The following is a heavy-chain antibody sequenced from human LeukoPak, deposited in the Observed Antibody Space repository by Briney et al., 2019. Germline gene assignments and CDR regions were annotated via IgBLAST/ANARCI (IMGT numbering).Heavy chain of an antibody. D-gene: IGHD3-10*02. Sequence: GGSLRLSCAASGFTFDDYAMHWVRQAPGKGLEWVSGISWNSGSIGYADSVKGRFTISRDNAKNSLYLQMDSLRAEDTALYFCARDGDYDRSYRSGFDYWGQGTLVTVSS. CDR3: ARDGDYDRSYRSGFDY. CDR2: ISWNSGSI. CDR1: GFTFDDYA. J-gene: IGHJ4*02. V-gene: IGHV3-9*01.